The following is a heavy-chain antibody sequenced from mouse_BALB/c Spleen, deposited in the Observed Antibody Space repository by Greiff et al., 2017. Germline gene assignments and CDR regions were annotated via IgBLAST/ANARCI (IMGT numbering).Heavy chain of an antibody. J-gene: IGHJ4*01. CDR2: IYPGSGST. V-gene: IGHV1S22*01. CDR1: GYTFTSYW. CDR3: TRWAMDY. Sequence: LQQPGSELVRPGASVKLSCKASGYTFTSYWMHWVKQRHGQGLEWIGNIYPGSGSTNYDEKFKSKGTLTVDTSSSTAYMHLSSLTSEDSAVYYCTRWAMDYWGQGTSVTVSS.